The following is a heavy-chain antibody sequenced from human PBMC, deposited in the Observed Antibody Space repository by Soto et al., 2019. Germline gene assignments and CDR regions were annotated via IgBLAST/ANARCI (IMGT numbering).Heavy chain of an antibody. V-gene: IGHV1-8*01. CDR1: GYTFTSFD. CDR3: ARGPIYGSGSYLSDP. CDR2: MNPNSGNT. Sequence: QVQLVQSGAEVKKPGASVKVSCKASGYTFTSFDINWVRQATGQGLEWVGWMNPNSGNTGYAQKFQGRVTMTRNTSISTAYMERSSLRSEDTAVYDCARGPIYGSGSYLSDPWGQGTLVTVSS. D-gene: IGHD3-10*01. J-gene: IGHJ5*02.